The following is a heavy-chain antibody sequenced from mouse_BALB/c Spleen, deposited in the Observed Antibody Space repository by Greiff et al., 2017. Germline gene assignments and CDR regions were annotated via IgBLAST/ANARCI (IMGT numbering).Heavy chain of an antibody. CDR1: GYTFTSYW. J-gene: IGHJ2*01. CDR2: IYPSDSYT. Sequence: VQLQQPGAELVRPGASVKLSCKASGYTFTSYWINWVKQRPGQGLEWIGNIYPSDSYTNYNQKFKDKATLTVDKSSSTAYMQLSSPTSEDSAVYYCTRRDYWGQGTTLTVSS. V-gene: IGHV1-69*02. CDR3: TRRDY.